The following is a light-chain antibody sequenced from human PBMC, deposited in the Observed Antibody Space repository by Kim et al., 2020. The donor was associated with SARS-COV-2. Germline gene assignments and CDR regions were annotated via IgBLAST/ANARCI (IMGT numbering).Light chain of an antibody. CDR1: SSNIGADYD. CDR3: QSYDSSLSHAV. J-gene: IGLJ7*01. CDR2: GNT. Sequence: QSVTISCTGSSSNIGADYDVHWYQHLPGTAPKLLIYGNTNRPSGVPDRFSGSKSDTSASLAITGLQAEDEADYSCQSYDSSLSHAVFGGGTQLTVL. V-gene: IGLV1-40*01.